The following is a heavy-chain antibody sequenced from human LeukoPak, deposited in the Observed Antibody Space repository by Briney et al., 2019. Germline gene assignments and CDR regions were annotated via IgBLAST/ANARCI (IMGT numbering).Heavy chain of an antibody. V-gene: IGHV3-33*01. D-gene: IGHD6-19*01. CDR1: GFTFSSYG. CDR3: ARDRGILVTGNLDS. Sequence: GGSLRLSCAASGFTFSSYGMHWVRQAPGKGLEWVAVIWYDGNKKYYADSVKGRFTISRDNFKNTLDLQVNGLRAEDTALYYCARDRGILVTGNLDSWGQGTLVTVSS. J-gene: IGHJ4*02. CDR2: IWYDGNKK.